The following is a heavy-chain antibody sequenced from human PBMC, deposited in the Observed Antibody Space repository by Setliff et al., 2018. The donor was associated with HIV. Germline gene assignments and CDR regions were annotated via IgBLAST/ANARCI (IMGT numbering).Heavy chain of an antibody. J-gene: IGHJ4*02. V-gene: IGHV4-59*01. CDR2: VYSTGST. CDR3: ARGHTWNYYGGDYFDY. CDR1: GDSINNYY. Sequence: SETLSLTCTVSGDSINNYYWSWIRQPPGKGLEWIGYVYSTGSTNSKSSLKSRVTISIDTSKKQFSLRLSSVTAADTAVYYCARGHTWNYYGGDYFDYWGQGSLVTVSS. D-gene: IGHD1-7*01.